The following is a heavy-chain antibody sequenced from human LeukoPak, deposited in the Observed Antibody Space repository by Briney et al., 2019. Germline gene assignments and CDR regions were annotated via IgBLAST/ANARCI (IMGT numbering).Heavy chain of an antibody. CDR3: ARAGYDILTGYFPDGDY. V-gene: IGHV1-46*01. D-gene: IGHD3-9*01. Sequence: GASVKVSCKASGYTFTSYYMHWVRQAPGQGLEWMGIINPSGGSTSYAQKFQGRVTMTRDTSTSTVYMELSSLRSEDTAVYYWARAGYDILTGYFPDGDYWGQGTLVTVSS. CDR2: INPSGGST. J-gene: IGHJ4*02. CDR1: GYTFTSYY.